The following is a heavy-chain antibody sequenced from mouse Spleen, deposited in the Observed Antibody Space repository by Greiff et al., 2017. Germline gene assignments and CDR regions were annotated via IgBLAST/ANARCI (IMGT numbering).Heavy chain of an antibody. CDR1: GFTFSSYA. CDR3: ARHGETYFDY. V-gene: IGHV5-9-3*01. Sequence: EVQLVESGGGLVKPGGSLKLSCAASGFTFSSYAMSWVRQTPEKRLEWVATISSGGSYTYYPDSVKGRFTISRDNAKNTLYLQMSSLRSEDTAMYYCARHGETYFDYWGQGTTLTVSS. CDR2: ISSGGSYT. J-gene: IGHJ2*01.